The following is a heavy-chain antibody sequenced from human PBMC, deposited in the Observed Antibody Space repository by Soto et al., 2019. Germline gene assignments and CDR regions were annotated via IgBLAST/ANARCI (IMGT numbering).Heavy chain of an antibody. D-gene: IGHD6-6*01. CDR3: AKASSIAARANWFDP. CDR1: GFTFISYA. CDR2: ISGSGGST. Sequence: PWGSLRLSCAASGFTFISYAMIFFRHSPFKWLEWVSAISGSGGSTYYADSVKGRFTISRDNSKNTLYLQMNSLRAEDTAVYYCAKASSIAARANWFDPWGQGTLVTVSS. V-gene: IGHV3-23*01. J-gene: IGHJ5*02.